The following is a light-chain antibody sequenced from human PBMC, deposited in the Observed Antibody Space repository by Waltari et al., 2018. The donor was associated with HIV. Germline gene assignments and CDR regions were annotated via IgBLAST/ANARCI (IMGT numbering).Light chain of an antibody. Sequence: SALTQPASVSGSPGQAITVSCTGSSSDVGSYNLVSWYQQHPGKAPKPMIYEDDRRRSGVSNRFSGSKSGNSASLTSLGLQAEDEADYYCCSYAGSTTWLFGGGTKLTVL. CDR2: EDD. V-gene: IGLV2-23*01. J-gene: IGLJ3*02. CDR1: SSDVGSYNL. CDR3: CSYAGSTTWL.